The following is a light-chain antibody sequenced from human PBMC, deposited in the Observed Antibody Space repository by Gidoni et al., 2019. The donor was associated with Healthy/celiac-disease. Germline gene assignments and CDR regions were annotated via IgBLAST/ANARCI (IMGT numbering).Light chain of an antibody. CDR2: AAS. CDR1: QSISSY. J-gene: IGKJ3*01. CDR3: QQSYSTLFT. V-gene: IGKV1-39*01. Sequence: DIQLTQSPSSLPASVGDRVTITCRASQSISSYLNWYQQKPGKAPKLLIYAASSLQSGVPSRFSGSGSGTDFTRTISSLQPEDFATYYCQQSYSTLFTFGPGTKVDIK.